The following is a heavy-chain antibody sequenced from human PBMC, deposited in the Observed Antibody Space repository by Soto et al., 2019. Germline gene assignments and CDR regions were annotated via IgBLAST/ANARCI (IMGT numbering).Heavy chain of an antibody. Sequence: PGGSLRLSCAASGFTFSNAWMNWVRQAPGKGLEWVGRIKSKTDGGTTDYAAPVKGRFTISRDDSKNTLYLQMNSLKTEDTAVYYCTTEDEYSSSYYGMDVWGQGTTVTVSS. CDR2: IKSKTDGGTT. V-gene: IGHV3-15*07. J-gene: IGHJ6*02. CDR3: TTEDEYSSSYYGMDV. CDR1: GFTFSNAW. D-gene: IGHD6-6*01.